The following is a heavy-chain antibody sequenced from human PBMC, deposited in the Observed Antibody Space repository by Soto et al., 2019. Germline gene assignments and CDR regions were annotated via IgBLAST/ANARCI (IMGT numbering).Heavy chain of an antibody. CDR3: ASENTSYGMDV. V-gene: IGHV1-8*01. Sequence: QVQLVQSGAEVKKPGASGKVSCKASGYTFTSYDINWVRQATGQGLEWMGWMNPNSGNTGYAQKLQGRVTMTRNTSISTAYMELRSLRSEDTAVDYCASENTSYGMDVWGQGPTVTVSS. J-gene: IGHJ6*02. CDR1: GYTFTSYD. D-gene: IGHD2-2*02. CDR2: MNPNSGNT.